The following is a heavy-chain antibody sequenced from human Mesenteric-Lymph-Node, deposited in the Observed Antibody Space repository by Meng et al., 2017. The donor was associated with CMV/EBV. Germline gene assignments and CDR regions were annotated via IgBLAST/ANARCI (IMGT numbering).Heavy chain of an antibody. V-gene: IGHV3-30*09. Sequence: GESLKISCGTSGFSFSRNGMHWVRQVPGKGLEWVAVISYEGSNKYYADSVKGRFAISRDNSRNTVYLQMNSLRTEDTAVYYCARGLDYYYETTGYSDFEYWGQGTLVTVSS. CDR1: GFSFSRNG. CDR3: ARGLDYYYETTGYSDFEY. CDR2: ISYEGSNK. J-gene: IGHJ4*02. D-gene: IGHD3-22*01.